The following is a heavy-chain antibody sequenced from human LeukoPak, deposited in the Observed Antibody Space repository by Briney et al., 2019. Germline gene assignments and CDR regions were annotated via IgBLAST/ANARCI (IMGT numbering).Heavy chain of an antibody. CDR2: INPSGGST. CDR3: ARPAVAGQNWYFDL. J-gene: IGHJ2*01. V-gene: IGHV1-46*01. CDR1: GYTFTRYY. Sequence: ASVKVSCKASGYTFTRYYMHWVRQAPGQGLEWMGIINPSGGSTSYAQKFQGRVTMTRDTSTSTVYMELSSLKASDTAMYYCARPAVAGQNWYFDLWGRGTLVTVSS. D-gene: IGHD6-19*01.